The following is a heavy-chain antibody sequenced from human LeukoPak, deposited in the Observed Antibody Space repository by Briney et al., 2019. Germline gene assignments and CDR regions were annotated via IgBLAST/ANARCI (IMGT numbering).Heavy chain of an antibody. J-gene: IGHJ4*02. CDR1: GFTFSSYA. V-gene: IGHV3-23*01. CDR3: ARVQKKYYDYVWGSYRPTPYFDY. Sequence: GGSLRLSCAASGFTFSSYAMSWVRQAPGKGLEWVSAISGSGGSTYYADSVKGRFTISRDNSKNTLYLQMNSLRAEDTAVYYCARVQKKYYDYVWGSYRPTPYFDYWGQGTLVTVSS. CDR2: ISGSGGST. D-gene: IGHD3-16*02.